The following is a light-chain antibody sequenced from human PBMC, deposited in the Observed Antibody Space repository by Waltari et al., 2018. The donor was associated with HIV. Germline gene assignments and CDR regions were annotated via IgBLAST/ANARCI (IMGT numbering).Light chain of an antibody. CDR3: NSRDSKGDHWV. V-gene: IGLV3-19*01. CDR2: DKN. J-gene: IGLJ2*01. CDR1: SLRKSY. Sequence: SSEMTQDPAVSVALGQTVRITCQGDSLRKSYANWYQLRPGQTPVLVIYDKNNRPSGIPALFSGSRSGNTASLTGTGTQAEDEADYFCNSRDSKGDHWVFGGGTKLVVL.